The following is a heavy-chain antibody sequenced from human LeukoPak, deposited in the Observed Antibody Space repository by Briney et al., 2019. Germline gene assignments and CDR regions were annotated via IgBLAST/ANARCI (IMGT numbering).Heavy chain of an antibody. CDR1: GYSISGGYF. Sequence: SETLSLTCAVSGYSISGGYFWGWIRQPPGKGLEWIANIHHTGSPYYNPSLKSRVTISVDTSKNQLSLKVTSVTAADTAVYYCARGITESETLDRFDYWGQGTLVTVSS. CDR2: IHHTGSP. V-gene: IGHV4-38-2*01. J-gene: IGHJ4*02. D-gene: IGHD1-14*01. CDR3: ARGITESETLDRFDY.